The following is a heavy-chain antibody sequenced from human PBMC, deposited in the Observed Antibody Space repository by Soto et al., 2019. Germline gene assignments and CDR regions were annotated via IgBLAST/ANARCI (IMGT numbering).Heavy chain of an antibody. D-gene: IGHD2-15*01. CDR1: GFAVSSNY. V-gene: IGHV3-53*01. CDR3: AGGTGAYFDY. J-gene: IGHJ4*02. CDR2: IYSDGNT. Sequence: GGSLRLSCAASGFAVSSNYMSWVRQAPGKGLEWVSVIYSDGNTYYADSVKGRFTISRDNSKNTMYLQMNSLIAEDTAVYYCAGGTGAYFDYWGQGTLVTVSS.